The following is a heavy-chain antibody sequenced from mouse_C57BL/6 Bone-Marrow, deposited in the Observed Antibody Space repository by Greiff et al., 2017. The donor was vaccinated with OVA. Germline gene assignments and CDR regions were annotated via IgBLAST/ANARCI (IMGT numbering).Heavy chain of an antibody. D-gene: IGHD3-1*01. V-gene: IGHV1-50*01. CDR2: IDPSDSYT. J-gene: IGHJ2*01. CDR3: ARGGRDDFDD. CDR1: GYTFTSYW. Sequence: QVQLQQSGAELVKPGASVKLSCKASGYTFTSYWMQWVKQRPGQGLEWIGEIDPSDSYTNYNQKFKGKATLTVDTSSSTAYMQLSSLTSEDSAVYYGARGGRDDFDDWGQGTTLTVSA.